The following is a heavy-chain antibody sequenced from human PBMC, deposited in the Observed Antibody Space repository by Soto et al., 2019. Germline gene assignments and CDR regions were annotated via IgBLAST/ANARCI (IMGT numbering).Heavy chain of an antibody. J-gene: IGHJ4*02. Sequence: QVQLVQSGAEVKKPGASVKVSCKASGYTFTSYGISWVRQAPGQGLEWMGWISTYNGNTNYAQNLQGKVTMTTDTSTSTAYMELRSLRSDDTAVYYCAGGPHITIWSAYPVPNYWGQGTLVTVSS. D-gene: IGHD3-3*01. CDR3: AGGPHITIWSAYPVPNY. CDR1: GYTFTSYG. V-gene: IGHV1-18*01. CDR2: ISTYNGNT.